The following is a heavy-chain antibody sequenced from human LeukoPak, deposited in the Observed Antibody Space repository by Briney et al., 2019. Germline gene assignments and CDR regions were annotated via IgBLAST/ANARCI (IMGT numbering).Heavy chain of an antibody. CDR2: IYHSGTT. CDR3: ARGPVSPKDYYYYYGMDV. D-gene: IGHD2-8*01. CDR1: GASITSGGYS. Sequence: SQSLSLTCAVSGASITSGGYSCSWNRQPRGKGLEWIGYIYHSGTTYYNPCLNSRVTISVDRSKNQFSLKLSSVTAADTAVYYCARGPVSPKDYYYYYGMDVWGQGTTVTVSS. J-gene: IGHJ6*02. V-gene: IGHV4-30-2*01.